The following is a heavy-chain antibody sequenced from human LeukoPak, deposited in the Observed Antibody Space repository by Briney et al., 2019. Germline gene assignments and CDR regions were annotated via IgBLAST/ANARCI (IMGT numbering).Heavy chain of an antibody. D-gene: IGHD3-10*01. J-gene: IGHJ4*02. CDR2: TNSDGSST. V-gene: IGHV3-74*01. CDR3: ARGYYHYGSGTYD. CDR1: GFTFSSYW. Sequence: GGPLRLSCAASGFTFSSYWMHWVRQAPGKGLVWVSRTNSDGSSTSYADSVKGRFTISRDNAKNTLYLQMNSLRAEDTAVYYCARGYYHYGSGTYDWGQGTLVTVSS.